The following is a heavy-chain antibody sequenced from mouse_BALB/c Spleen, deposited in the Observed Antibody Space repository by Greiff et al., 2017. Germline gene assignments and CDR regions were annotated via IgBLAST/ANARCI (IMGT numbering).Heavy chain of an antibody. Sequence: EVNVLESGGGLVKPGGSLKLSCAASGFTFSDYYMYWVRQTPEKRLEWVATISDGGSYTYYPDSVKGRFTISRDNAKNNLYLQMSSLKSEDTAMYYCAREDYYGSSYVTYWGQGTLVTVSA. V-gene: IGHV5-4*02. CDR2: ISDGGSYT. D-gene: IGHD1-1*01. CDR1: GFTFSDYY. CDR3: AREDYYGSSYVTY. J-gene: IGHJ3*01.